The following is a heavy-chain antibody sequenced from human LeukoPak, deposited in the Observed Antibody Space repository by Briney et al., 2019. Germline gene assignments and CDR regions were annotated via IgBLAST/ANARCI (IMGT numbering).Heavy chain of an antibody. D-gene: IGHD5-12*01. J-gene: IGHJ4*02. CDR2: VSGGGSHT. CDR1: GFTFSSYA. V-gene: IGHV3-23*01. Sequence: GVSLRLSCAASGFTFSSYAMSWVRQAPGKGLEWVSSVSGGGSHTYYADSVKGRFTISRDNSKNTLYLQMDSLRAEDAAVYYCAKDERGYDCYFDYWGQGALVTVSS. CDR3: AKDERGYDCYFDY.